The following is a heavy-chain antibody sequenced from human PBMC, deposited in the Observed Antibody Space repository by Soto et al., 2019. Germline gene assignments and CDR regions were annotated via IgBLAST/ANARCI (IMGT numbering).Heavy chain of an antibody. CDR1: GDSISRSYW. CDR3: PSKFGHVLADGLDI. Sequence: QVQLQESGPGLVKPSGTLALTCAVSGDSISRSYWWSWVRQLPGKGLEWIGEISHSGRTFYNPSLESGGTLSVDKSKNEFSVKMSSVTDADAAFYYCPSKFGHVLADGLDIWGQGTMVTVSS. J-gene: IGHJ3*02. V-gene: IGHV4-4*02. D-gene: IGHD3-3*02. CDR2: ISHSGRT.